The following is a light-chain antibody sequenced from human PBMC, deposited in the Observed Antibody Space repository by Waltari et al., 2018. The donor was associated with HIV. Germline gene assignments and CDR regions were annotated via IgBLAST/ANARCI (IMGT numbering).Light chain of an antibody. CDR1: NSAIGTYDS. J-gene: IGLJ2*01. CDR3: SSFATRDGFYVL. V-gene: IGLV2-8*01. Sequence: QSALTQPPSASGAPGQSVTLSCHGTNSAIGTYDSVPRYQQHPCKAPKLVICEVTKRPSGVSDRFSGSKSGHTAFLTVSGLQAEDEADYYCSSFATRDGFYVLFGGGTRLTVL. CDR2: EVT.